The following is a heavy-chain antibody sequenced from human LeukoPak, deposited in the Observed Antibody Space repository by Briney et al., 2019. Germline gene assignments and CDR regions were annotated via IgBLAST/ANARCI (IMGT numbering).Heavy chain of an antibody. V-gene: IGHV3-48*02. CDR1: GFTFSSYS. D-gene: IGHD3-22*01. CDR3: ARDFISGYYYDSSGFDY. Sequence: GGSLRLSCAASGFTFSSYSMNWVRQAPGKGLEWVSYISSSSSTIYYADSVKGRFTISRDNAKNSLYLQMNSLRDEDTAVYYCARDFISGYYYDSSGFDYWGQGTLVTVSS. J-gene: IGHJ4*02. CDR2: ISSSSSTI.